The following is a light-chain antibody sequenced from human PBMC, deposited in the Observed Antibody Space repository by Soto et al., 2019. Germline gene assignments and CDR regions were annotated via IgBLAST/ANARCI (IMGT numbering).Light chain of an antibody. Sequence: DIQMAQSPSSLSASVGDRVTITCRASQSISNYLNWYQQKPGKAPKLLMYAASSLQSGVPSRFSGSGSGTDFTLTISSLQPEYFATYYCQQSYSTPRTFGQGTKVEI. J-gene: IGKJ1*01. V-gene: IGKV1-39*01. CDR3: QQSYSTPRT. CDR1: QSISNY. CDR2: AAS.